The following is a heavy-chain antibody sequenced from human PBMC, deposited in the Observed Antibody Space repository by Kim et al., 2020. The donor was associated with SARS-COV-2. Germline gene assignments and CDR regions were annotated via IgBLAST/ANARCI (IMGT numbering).Heavy chain of an antibody. Sequence: GGSLRLSCAVSGFTFYDYGMHWVRQAPGKRPEWVSGIIWNTGIIGCVVTVRGRFTVSRDNASISLNPQMNSLRTEDTALYYSVKVITLGGAGVW. D-gene: IGHD3-16*01. CDR3: VKVITLGGAGV. CDR2: IIWNTGII. CDR1: GFTFYDYG. J-gene: IGHJ6*01. V-gene: IGHV3-9*01.